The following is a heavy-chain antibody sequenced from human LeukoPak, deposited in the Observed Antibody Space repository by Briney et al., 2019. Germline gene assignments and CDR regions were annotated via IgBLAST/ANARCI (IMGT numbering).Heavy chain of an antibody. CDR3: ARDRTLHYYDFWSGNHTSYLDY. V-gene: IGHV1-18*01. D-gene: IGHD3-3*01. J-gene: IGHJ4*02. CDR2: ISTYNGNT. Sequence: ASVKVSCKTSGYTFTSYGVSWVRQAPGQGLEWMGWISTYNGNTNYAQKLQGRVTMTTDTPTRTAYMELRSLRSDDPAVYYCARDRTLHYYDFWSGNHTSYLDYWGQGTLVTVSS. CDR1: GYTFTSYG.